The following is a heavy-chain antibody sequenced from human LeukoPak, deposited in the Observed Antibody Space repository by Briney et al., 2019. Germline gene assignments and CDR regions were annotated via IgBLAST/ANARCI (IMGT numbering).Heavy chain of an antibody. V-gene: IGHV3-30-3*02. CDR3: AKSGYDPWYFDY. J-gene: IGHJ4*02. CDR1: GFTFSSYA. Sequence: GGSLRLSCAASGFTFSSYAMHWVRQAPGKGLEWVAVISYDGSNKYYADSVKGRFTISRDNSKNTLYLQMNSLRAEDTAVYYCAKSGYDPWYFDYWGQGTLVTVSS. D-gene: IGHD5-12*01. CDR2: ISYDGSNK.